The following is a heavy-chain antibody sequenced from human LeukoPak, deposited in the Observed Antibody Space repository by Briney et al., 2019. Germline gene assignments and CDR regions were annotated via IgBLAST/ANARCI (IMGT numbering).Heavy chain of an antibody. CDR3: ARGSSNIAGRNNWFDP. D-gene: IGHD6-6*01. Sequence: GGSLRLSCAASGFTFSDSGVHWVRQASGKGLEWVGRIRNKANNYATAYAASVTGRFTISRDDSKNMAYLQMNSLRAEDTAVYYCARGSSNIAGRNNWFDPWGQGTLVTVSS. V-gene: IGHV3-73*01. CDR1: GFTFSDSG. CDR2: IRNKANNYAT. J-gene: IGHJ5*02.